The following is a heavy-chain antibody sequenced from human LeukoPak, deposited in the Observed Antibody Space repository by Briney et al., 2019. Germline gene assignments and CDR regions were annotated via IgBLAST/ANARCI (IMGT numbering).Heavy chain of an antibody. D-gene: IGHD6-6*01. J-gene: IGHJ6*02. V-gene: IGHV5-51*01. CDR1: GYSFTSYW. Sequence: GESLKISCKGSGYSFTSYWIGWVRQMPGKGLEWMGIIYPGGSDTRYSPSFQGQVTISADKSISTAYLQWSSLKASDTAMYYCARDSGIAARSYYYGMDVWGQGTTVTVS. CDR3: ARDSGIAARSYYYGMDV. CDR2: IYPGGSDT.